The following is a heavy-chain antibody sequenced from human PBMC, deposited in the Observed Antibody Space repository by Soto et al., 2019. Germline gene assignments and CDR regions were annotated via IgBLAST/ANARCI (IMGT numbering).Heavy chain of an antibody. CDR2: INAGSGSS. J-gene: IGHJ4*02. CDR1: GYTFTGYA. V-gene: IGHV1-3*01. D-gene: IGHD2-21*02. CDR3: ARERAVSANFFDY. Sequence: GASVKVSCKASGYTFTGYAIHWVRQAPGQGLEWMGWINAGSGSSRYSQNFQGRVTITRDTSASTAYMELSSLIFEDAGVYYCARERAVSANFFDYWGQGTLVTVSS.